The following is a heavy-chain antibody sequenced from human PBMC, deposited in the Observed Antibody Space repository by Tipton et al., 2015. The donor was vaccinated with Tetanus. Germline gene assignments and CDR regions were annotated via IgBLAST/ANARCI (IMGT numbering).Heavy chain of an antibody. D-gene: IGHD3-10*01. CDR1: GYNFKKYA. V-gene: IGHV7-4-1*01. Sequence: QLAQSGSELKKPGASVKISCKASGYNFKKYALNWVRQAPGQGLEWMGWINPKTGNPVYGHGFTGRFVFSLDTSVTTTYLEIDNLKTADTAMYFCARIFGDAFDLWGQGTKVTVSS. CDR3: ARIFGDAFDL. J-gene: IGHJ3*01. CDR2: INPKTGNP.